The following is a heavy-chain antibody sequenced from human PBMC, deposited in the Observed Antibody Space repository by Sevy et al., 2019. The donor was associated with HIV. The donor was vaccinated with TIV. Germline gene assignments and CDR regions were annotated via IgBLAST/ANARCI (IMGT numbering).Heavy chain of an antibody. CDR3: AKGDSTFYGLDV. J-gene: IGHJ6*02. V-gene: IGHV3-23*01. CDR2: ISGSGGST. Sequence: GGSLRLSCAASGFTFSTYTMNWVRQAPGKGLEWVSAISGSGGSTYYADSVKRRFTISRDKSKNTLFLQMNSLRAEDTAVYYCAKGDSTFYGLDVWGQGTTVTVSS. D-gene: IGHD6-13*01. CDR1: GFTFSTYT.